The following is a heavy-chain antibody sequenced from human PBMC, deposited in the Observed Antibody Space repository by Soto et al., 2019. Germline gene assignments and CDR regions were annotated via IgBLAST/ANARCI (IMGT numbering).Heavy chain of an antibody. D-gene: IGHD5-12*01. CDR3: ARRDVDIVATIAFDI. Sequence: SETLSLTCTVSGGSISSSSYYWGWIRQPPGKGLEWIGSIYYSGSTYYNPTLKSRVTISVDTSKNQFSLKLSSVTAADTAVYYCARRDVDIVATIAFDIWGQGTMVTV. J-gene: IGHJ3*02. CDR2: IYYSGST. CDR1: GGSISSSSYY. V-gene: IGHV4-39*01.